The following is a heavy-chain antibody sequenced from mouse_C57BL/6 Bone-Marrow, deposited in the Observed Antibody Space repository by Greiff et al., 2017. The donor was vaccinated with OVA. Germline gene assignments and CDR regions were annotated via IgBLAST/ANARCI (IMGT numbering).Heavy chain of an antibody. J-gene: IGHJ4*01. CDR2: IWSGGST. V-gene: IGHV2-2*01. D-gene: IGHD2-4*01. Sequence: QVQLQQSGPGLVQPSQSLSITCTVSGFSLTSYGVHWVRQSPGKGLEWLGVIWSGGSTDYNAAFISRLSISKDNSKSQVFFKMNSLQADDTAIYYCARNSLYYDYDRGYYYAMDYWGQGTSVTVSS. CDR1: GFSLTSYG. CDR3: ARNSLYYDYDRGYYYAMDY.